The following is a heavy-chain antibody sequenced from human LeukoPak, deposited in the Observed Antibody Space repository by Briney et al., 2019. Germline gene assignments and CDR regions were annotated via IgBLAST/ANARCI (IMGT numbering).Heavy chain of an antibody. V-gene: IGHV4-34*08. CDR3: ARQGAVTPRRTHYYAMDV. Sequence: GSLRLSCAASGFTFSSYAMSWVRQPPGKGLEWIGEINRSGSTNYNPSLKSRVTISVDTSKNQFSLKLSSVTAADTAVYYCARQGAVTPRRTHYYAMDVWGPGTTVTVSS. CDR2: INRSGST. J-gene: IGHJ6*02. D-gene: IGHD4-17*01. CDR1: GFTFSSYA.